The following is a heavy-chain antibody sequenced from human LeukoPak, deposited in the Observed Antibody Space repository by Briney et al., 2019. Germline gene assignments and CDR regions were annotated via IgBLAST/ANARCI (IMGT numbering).Heavy chain of an antibody. Sequence: GGSLRLSCAASGFTFDTYWMSWVRQAPGKGLEWVANIKKDGSEKYYVDSVKGRFTISRDNAKNSLYLQMNSLRAEDTAVYYCARDQWWQLIAVAMTSYFDCWGQGTLVTASS. D-gene: IGHD6-19*01. CDR1: GFTFDTYW. V-gene: IGHV3-7*01. J-gene: IGHJ4*02. CDR2: IKKDGSEK. CDR3: ARDQWWQLIAVAMTSYFDC.